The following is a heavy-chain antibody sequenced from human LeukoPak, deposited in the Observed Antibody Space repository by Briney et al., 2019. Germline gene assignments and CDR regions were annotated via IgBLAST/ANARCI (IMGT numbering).Heavy chain of an antibody. V-gene: IGHV3-30*02. CDR3: ARDGDSSGYPFDY. CDR2: IRYDGSNK. Sequence: SGGSLRLSCAASGFTFSSYGMHWVRQAPGKGLEWVAFIRYDGSNKYYADSVKGRFTISRDNAKNSLYLQMNSLRAEDTAVYYCARDGDSSGYPFDYWGQGTLVTVSS. J-gene: IGHJ4*02. CDR1: GFTFSSYG. D-gene: IGHD3-22*01.